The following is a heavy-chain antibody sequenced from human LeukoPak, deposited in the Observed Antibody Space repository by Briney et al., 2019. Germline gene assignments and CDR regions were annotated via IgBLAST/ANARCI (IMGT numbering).Heavy chain of an antibody. V-gene: IGHV1-8*01. Sequence: ASVKLSGTAAGSTFTTYDINWWREATGQGVGWWGWLNPNSVNTGYTQKFQGRVTKTRNTSISTAYMELSSLRSEDTAVYYCARAPGDGYNLGNDWFDPWGQRTLVTVSS. D-gene: IGHD5-24*01. J-gene: IGHJ5*02. CDR2: LNPNSVNT. CDR3: ARAPGDGYNLGNDWFDP. CDR1: GSTFTTYD.